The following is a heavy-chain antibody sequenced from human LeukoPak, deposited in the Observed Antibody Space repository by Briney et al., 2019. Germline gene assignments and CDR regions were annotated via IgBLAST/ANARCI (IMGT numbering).Heavy chain of an antibody. CDR1: GFTFSSYW. CDR2: IKQDGSEK. D-gene: IGHD3-16*02. Sequence: QPGGSLRLSCAASGFTFSSYWMSWVRQAPGKGLEWVANIKQDGSEKYYVDSVKGRFTISRDNSKNTLFLQMNSLRADDTAVYHCAKDLYDYVWGSYRHDCFDPWGQGTLSPSP. V-gene: IGHV3-7*03. J-gene: IGHJ5*02. CDR3: AKDLYDYVWGSYRHDCFDP.